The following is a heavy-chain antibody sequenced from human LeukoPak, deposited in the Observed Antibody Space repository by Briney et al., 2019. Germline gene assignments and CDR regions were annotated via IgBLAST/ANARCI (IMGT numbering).Heavy chain of an antibody. CDR2: ISGSGGST. J-gene: IGHJ4*02. V-gene: IGHV3-23*01. CDR3: AKDYYDSSAYYYYFDY. D-gene: IGHD3-22*01. Sequence: PGASLRLSCAASGFTFSSYAMSWVRQAPGKGLEWVSAISGSGGSTYYADSVKGRFTISRDNPKNTLYLQMNSPRAEDTAVYYCAKDYYDSSAYYYYFDYWGQGTLVTVSS. CDR1: GFTFSSYA.